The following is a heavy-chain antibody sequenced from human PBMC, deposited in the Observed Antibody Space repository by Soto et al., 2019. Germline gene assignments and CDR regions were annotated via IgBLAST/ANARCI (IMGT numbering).Heavy chain of an antibody. CDR1: GFTFSSYA. V-gene: IGHV3-23*01. Sequence: CGSLRLSCAASGFTFSSYAMSWVHQAPGKGLEWVSAISGSGGSTYYADSVKGRFTISRDNSKNTLYLQMNSLRAEDTAVYYCAKGNSGSYYYYGMDVWGQGTTVTVSS. D-gene: IGHD1-26*01. CDR2: ISGSGGST. CDR3: AKGNSGSYYYYGMDV. J-gene: IGHJ6*02.